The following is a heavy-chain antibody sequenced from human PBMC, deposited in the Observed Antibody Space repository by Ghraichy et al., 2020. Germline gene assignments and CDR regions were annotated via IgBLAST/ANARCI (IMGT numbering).Heavy chain of an antibody. CDR3: AREFVGTGYYGKDV. Sequence: SETLSLTCTVSGGSVSSGSYYWSWIRQPPGKGLEWIGYIYYSGSTNYNPSLKSRVTISVDTSKNQFSLKLSSVTAADTAVYYCAREFVGTGYYGKDVWGQGTTVTVSS. J-gene: IGHJ6*02. CDR2: IYYSGST. V-gene: IGHV4-61*01. CDR1: GGSVSSGSYY. D-gene: IGHD1-1*01.